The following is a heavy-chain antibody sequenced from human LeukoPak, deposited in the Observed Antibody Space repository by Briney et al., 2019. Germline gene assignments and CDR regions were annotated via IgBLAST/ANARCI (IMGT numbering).Heavy chain of an antibody. CDR2: MNPNSGNT. CDR3: ARGLVGGYVYYYYYMDV. Sequence: ASVKVSYKASGYTFTSYDINWVRQATGQGLEWMGWMNPNSGNTGYAQKFQGRVTMTRNTSISTAYMELSSLRSEDTAVYYCARGLVGGYVYYYYYMDVWGKGTTVTISS. D-gene: IGHD1-26*01. J-gene: IGHJ6*03. V-gene: IGHV1-8*01. CDR1: GYTFTSYD.